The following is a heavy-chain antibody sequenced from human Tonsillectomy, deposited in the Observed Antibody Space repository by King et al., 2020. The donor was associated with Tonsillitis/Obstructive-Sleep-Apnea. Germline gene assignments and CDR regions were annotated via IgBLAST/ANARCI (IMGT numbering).Heavy chain of an antibody. CDR2: IYYNGST. V-gene: IGHV4-59*01. CDR1: GGSISSYY. J-gene: IGHJ6*03. Sequence: QLQESGPGLVKPSETLSLTCTVSGGSISSYYWSWIRQPPGKGLEWIGYIYYNGSTKYNPSLKSRVTISVDTSKNPFSLKLSSVTAADTAVYSCAREVLCDRDRHVFYYYYMDVWGQGTTVTVSS. CDR3: AREVLCDRDRHVFYYYYMDV. D-gene: IGHD3-10*02.